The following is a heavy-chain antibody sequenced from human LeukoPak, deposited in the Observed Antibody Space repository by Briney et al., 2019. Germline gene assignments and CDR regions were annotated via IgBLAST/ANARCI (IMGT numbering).Heavy chain of an antibody. J-gene: IGHJ4*02. V-gene: IGHV3-11*01. CDR3: ATSVAGLRYFDY. D-gene: IGHD6-19*01. Sequence: PGGSLRPSCAASGFTFSDYYMSWIRQAPGKGLEWVSYISSSGSTIYYADSVKGRFTISRDSAKNSLYLQMNSLRAEDTAVYYCATSVAGLRYFDYWGQGTLVTVSS. CDR2: ISSSGSTI. CDR1: GFTFSDYY.